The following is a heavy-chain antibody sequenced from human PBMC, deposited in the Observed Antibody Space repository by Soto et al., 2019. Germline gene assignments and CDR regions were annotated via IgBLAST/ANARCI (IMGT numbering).Heavy chain of an antibody. V-gene: IGHV3-23*01. D-gene: IGHD3-3*01. CDR1: GFTFSSYA. Sequence: GSLRLSCAASGFTFSSYAMSWVRQAPGKGLEWVSAISGSGGSTYYADSVKGRFTISRDNSKNTLYLQMNSLRPEDTAVYYCAKVKGVVKTYYFDYWGQGTLVTVSS. J-gene: IGHJ4*02. CDR3: AKVKGVVKTYYFDY. CDR2: ISGSGGST.